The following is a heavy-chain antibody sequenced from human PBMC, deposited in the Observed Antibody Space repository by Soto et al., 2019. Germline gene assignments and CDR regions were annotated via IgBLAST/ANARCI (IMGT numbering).Heavy chain of an antibody. Sequence: SETLSLTCTVSGGSISSYYWSWIRQPPGKGLEWIGYIYYSGSTNYNPSLKSRVTISVDTSKNQFSLKLSSVTAADTAVYYCARENIVVVVAATAFRAFDIWGQGTMVTV. CDR3: ARENIVVVVAATAFRAFDI. V-gene: IGHV4-59*01. CDR1: GGSISSYY. J-gene: IGHJ3*02. D-gene: IGHD2-15*01. CDR2: IYYSGST.